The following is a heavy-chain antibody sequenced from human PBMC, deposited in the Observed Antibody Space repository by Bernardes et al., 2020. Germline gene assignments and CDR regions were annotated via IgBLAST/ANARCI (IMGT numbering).Heavy chain of an antibody. CDR2: INGVGSVT. CDR3: SRAFDY. V-gene: IGHV3-74*01. CDR1: GFTFSDYC. J-gene: IGHJ4*02. Sequence: GGSLRLSCAASGFTFSDYCMHWVRQAPGKGPVWVSHINGVGSVTDYADSVKGRFTISRDNAKNTVFLQMNSLRAEDTAVYYCSRAFDYWGQGVLVTVSS.